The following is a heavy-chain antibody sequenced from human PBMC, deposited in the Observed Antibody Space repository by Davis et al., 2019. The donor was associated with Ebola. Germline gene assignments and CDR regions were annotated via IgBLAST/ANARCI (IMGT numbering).Heavy chain of an antibody. D-gene: IGHD6-25*01. V-gene: IGHV4-4*02. CDR2: INHSGRT. CDR3: ARGGGYGGYGMDV. Sequence: MPSETLSLTCAVPGGPISSHNWWTWVRQPPGKELEWIGEINHSGRTNYNPSLKSRVTMSVDTSKNQFSLRVRSVTAADTAVYYCARGGGYGGYGMDVWGQGTTVTVSS. J-gene: IGHJ6*02. CDR1: GGPISSHNW.